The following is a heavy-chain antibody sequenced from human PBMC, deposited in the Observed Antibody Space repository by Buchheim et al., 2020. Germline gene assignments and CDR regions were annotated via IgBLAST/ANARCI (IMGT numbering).Heavy chain of an antibody. J-gene: IGHJ4*02. D-gene: IGHD3-10*01. CDR1: GFTFSSYG. CDR3: AKDPLFYGSGTNLGDYFDY. Sequence: QVQLVESGGGVVQPGRSLRLSCAASGFTFSSYGMHWVRQAPGKGLEWVAVISYDGSNKYYADSVKGRFTISRDNSKNTLYLQMNSLRAEDTAVYYCAKDPLFYGSGTNLGDYFDYWGQGTL. V-gene: IGHV3-30*18. CDR2: ISYDGSNK.